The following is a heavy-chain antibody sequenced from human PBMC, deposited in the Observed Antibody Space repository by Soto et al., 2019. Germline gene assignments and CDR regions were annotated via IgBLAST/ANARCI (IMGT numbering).Heavy chain of an antibody. CDR1: NGSFTDYF. D-gene: IGHD3-3*01. CDR3: VVRGMTYDFLSGHYQFDS. V-gene: IGHV4-34*01. J-gene: IGHJ5*01. Sequence: ASETLSLTCAAHNGSFTDYFWTWIRQSPGRGLEWIGEINNRGGADYKPYLKSRLTISIDTSKNHFSLSLRSLTAADTAVYYCVVRGMTYDFLSGHYQFDSWGQGTLVTVSS. CDR2: INNRGGA.